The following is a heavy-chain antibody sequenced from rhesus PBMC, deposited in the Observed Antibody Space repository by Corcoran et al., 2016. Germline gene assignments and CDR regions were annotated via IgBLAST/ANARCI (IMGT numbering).Heavy chain of an antibody. CDR3: ARGEDSYGLGHYFDY. CDR1: GGSISGGYYY. CDR2: IYRSSGNT. D-gene: IGHD5-36*01. V-gene: IGHV4S12*01. Sequence: QVKLQESGPGLVKPLETLSLTCAVSGGSISGGYYYWSWIRQPPGKGLEWIGGIYRSSGNTYSNPSLKSRVTISKDTSKNQFSLKLSSVTAADTAVYYFARGEDSYGLGHYFDYWGQGVLVTVSS. J-gene: IGHJ4*01.